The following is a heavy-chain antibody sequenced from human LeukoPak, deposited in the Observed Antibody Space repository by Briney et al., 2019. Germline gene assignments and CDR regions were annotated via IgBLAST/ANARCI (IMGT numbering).Heavy chain of an antibody. CDR2: ISYDGSNK. Sequence: GGSLRLSCAASGFTFSSYGMHWVRQAPGKGLEWVAVISYDGSNKYYADSVKGRFTIPRDNSKNTLYLQMNSLRAEDTAVYYCAKDLYSNYGGYWGQGTLVTVSS. V-gene: IGHV3-30*18. D-gene: IGHD4-11*01. CDR3: AKDLYSNYGGY. J-gene: IGHJ4*02. CDR1: GFTFSSYG.